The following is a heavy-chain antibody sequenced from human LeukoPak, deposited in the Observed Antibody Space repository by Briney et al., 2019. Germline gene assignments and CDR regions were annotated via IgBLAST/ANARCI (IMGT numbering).Heavy chain of an antibody. CDR1: GFTFSSYW. CDR2: IKQDGSEK. Sequence: QTGGSLRLSCAASGFTFSSYWMSWVRQAPGKGVEWVANIKQDGSEKYYVDSVKGRFTISRDNAKNSLYLQMNSLRAEDTAVYYCAGVYSYGGMGMDFDYWGQGTLVTVSS. CDR3: AGVYSYGGMGMDFDY. V-gene: IGHV3-7*01. D-gene: IGHD5-18*01. J-gene: IGHJ4*02.